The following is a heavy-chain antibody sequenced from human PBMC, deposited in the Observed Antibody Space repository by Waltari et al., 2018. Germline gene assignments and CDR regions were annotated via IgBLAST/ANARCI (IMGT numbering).Heavy chain of an antibody. J-gene: IGHJ3*02. CDR1: GFTFSSYA. CDR2: ISYDGSNK. V-gene: IGHV3-30-3*02. CDR3: AKTPTSSLRSAFDI. Sequence: QVQLVESGGGVVQPGRSLRLSCAASGFTFSSYAMHWVRQAPGKGLEWVAVISYDGSNKYYADSVKGRFTISRDNSKNTLYLQMNSLRAEDTAVYYCAKTPTSSLRSAFDIWGQGTMVTVSS. D-gene: IGHD5-12*01.